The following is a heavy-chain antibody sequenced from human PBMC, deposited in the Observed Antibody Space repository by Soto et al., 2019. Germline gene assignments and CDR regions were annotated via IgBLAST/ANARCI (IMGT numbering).Heavy chain of an antibody. V-gene: IGHV3-30-3*01. CDR1: GFTFNIYA. CDR3: AREDDYGYRYINYGLDV. Sequence: PGGSLRLSCAASGFTFNIYALHWVRQAPGKGLEWVAVISFDGTKKYYSDSVKGRFTISRDNLKNTLYLQMNNLRVEDAALYFCAREDDYGYRYINYGLDVWGQGITVTVSS. J-gene: IGHJ6*02. CDR2: ISFDGTKK. D-gene: IGHD4-17*01.